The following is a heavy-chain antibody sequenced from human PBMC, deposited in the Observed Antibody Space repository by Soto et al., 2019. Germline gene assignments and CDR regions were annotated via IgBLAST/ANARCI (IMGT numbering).Heavy chain of an antibody. D-gene: IGHD3-10*01. J-gene: IGHJ4*02. CDR3: ARISKYYGSGNPRYYFDY. V-gene: IGHV4-39*01. Sequence: PSETLSLTCTLPGGSISSSSYYWGWIRQPPGKGLEWIGSIYYSGSTYYNPSLKSRVTISVDTSKNQFSLKLSSVTAADTAVYYCARISKYYGSGNPRYYFDYWGQGTRVIVSS. CDR1: GGSISSSSYY. CDR2: IYYSGST.